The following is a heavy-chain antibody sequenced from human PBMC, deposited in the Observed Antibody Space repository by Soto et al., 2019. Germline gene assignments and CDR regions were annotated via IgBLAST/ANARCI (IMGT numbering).Heavy chain of an antibody. CDR3: ARRTTSRTNTFDI. Sequence: QLQMQESGPGLVKPSETLSLTYIVSGGSINNNAYYWNWIRQSPQKGLEWIGSIYYSGTTYYNPSLQSRITISIDTSRNQFSLKLGSVTAADTAVYFCARRTTSRTNTFDIWGQGTMVIVSS. CDR1: GGSINNNAYY. V-gene: IGHV4-39*01. D-gene: IGHD1-1*01. J-gene: IGHJ3*02. CDR2: IYYSGTT.